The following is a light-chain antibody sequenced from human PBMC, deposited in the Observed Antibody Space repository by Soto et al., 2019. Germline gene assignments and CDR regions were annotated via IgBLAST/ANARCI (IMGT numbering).Light chain of an antibody. CDR1: QTISRY. CDR3: LQSYSTPPLT. CDR2: GAS. Sequence: DIQMTQSPSSLSASVGDRVTITCRASQTISRYLNWYQHKPGKAPKLLIYGASSLQAGVTSRFSCSGSETDFTLTISSLQPEDCATYYCLQSYSTPPLTFGGGTKVEIK. V-gene: IGKV1-39*01. J-gene: IGKJ4*01.